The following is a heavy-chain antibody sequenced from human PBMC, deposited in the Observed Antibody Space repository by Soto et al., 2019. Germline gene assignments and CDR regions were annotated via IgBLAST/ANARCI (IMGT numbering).Heavy chain of an antibody. CDR3: ARTSRFDC. Sequence: QVQLQQWGAGLLKPSETLSLTCAVYCGSFRGYYWSWIRQPTGKGLVWIGEINHSGSTNNNPSLTSRFTMSVDTSKNQFSLKLSSVTAADTAVYYWARTSRFDCWGQGTLVTVSS. V-gene: IGHV4-34*01. D-gene: IGHD6-6*01. CDR1: CGSFRGYY. J-gene: IGHJ4*02. CDR2: INHSGST.